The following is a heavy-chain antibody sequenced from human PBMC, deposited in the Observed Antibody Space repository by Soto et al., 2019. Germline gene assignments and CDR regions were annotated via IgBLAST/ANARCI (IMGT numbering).Heavy chain of an antibody. CDR1: RGSIGSGTNY. Sequence: PSETLSLTCTVSRGSIGSGTNYWAWIRQPPGKGLEWIANIYCSGSTFYNPSLKSRVTISLDASKNQYSLRAEDTAVYYCSRSLNSWGQGTLVTLSS. J-gene: IGHJ4*02. CDR2: IYCSGST. V-gene: IGHV4-39*07. CDR3: SRSLNS.